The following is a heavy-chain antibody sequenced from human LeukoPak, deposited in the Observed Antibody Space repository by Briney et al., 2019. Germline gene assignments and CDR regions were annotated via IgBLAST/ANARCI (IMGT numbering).Heavy chain of an antibody. J-gene: IGHJ4*02. CDR2: TSAYTGNT. CDR1: GYTFTTHG. D-gene: IGHD1-26*01. CDR3: ARRIVGATGSDY. V-gene: IGHV1-18*01. Sequence: ASVKVSCKASGYTFTTHGISWVRQAPGQGLEWMGWTSAYTGNTNYAQNLQGRVTMTTDTSTTTAYMELRSLTSDDTAVYYCARRIVGATGSDYWGQGTLVTVSS.